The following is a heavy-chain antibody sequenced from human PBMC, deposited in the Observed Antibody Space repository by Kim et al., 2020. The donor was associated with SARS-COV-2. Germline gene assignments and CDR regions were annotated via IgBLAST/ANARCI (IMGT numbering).Heavy chain of an antibody. D-gene: IGHD6-13*01. V-gene: IGHV3-48*03. J-gene: IGHJ1*01. CDR3: ARDLRSSSWYLYFQH. Sequence: DSVKGRFTISRDNAKNSLYLQMNSLRAEDTAVYYCARDLRSSSWYLYFQHWGQGTLVTVSS.